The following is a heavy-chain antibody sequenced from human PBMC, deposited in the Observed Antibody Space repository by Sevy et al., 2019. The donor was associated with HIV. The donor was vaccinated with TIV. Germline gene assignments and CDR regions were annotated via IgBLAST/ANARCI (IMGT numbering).Heavy chain of an antibody. V-gene: IGHV3-7*01. CDR3: VRDRSSGWFDS. CDR1: GFTFSSYW. Sequence: GGSLRLSCAVSGFTFSSYWMSWVRQAPEKGLEWVANINQDGSEKYYVDSVKGRFTISRDSAKNSDYVQMNSLSDEDTGVYYCVRDRSSGWFDSWGQGTLVTVSS. J-gene: IGHJ5*01. CDR2: INQDGSEK. D-gene: IGHD6-13*01.